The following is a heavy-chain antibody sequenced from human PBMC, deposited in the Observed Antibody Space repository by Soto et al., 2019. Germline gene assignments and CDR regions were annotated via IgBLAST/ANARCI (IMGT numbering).Heavy chain of an antibody. J-gene: IGHJ5*02. CDR1: GGTFSSYA. Sequence: SVKVSCKASGGTFSSYAISWVRQAPGQGLEWMGWIIPINGTTNYAQKFQGRVTITTDTSASTAYMELSSLRSEDTAVYYCARSISPIVVVPAAIMDWFDPWGQGTLVTVSS. V-gene: IGHV1-69*05. CDR3: ARSISPIVVVPAAIMDWFDP. D-gene: IGHD2-2*01. CDR2: IIPINGTT.